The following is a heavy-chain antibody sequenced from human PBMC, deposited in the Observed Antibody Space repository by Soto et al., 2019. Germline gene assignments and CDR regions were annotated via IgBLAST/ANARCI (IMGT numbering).Heavy chain of an antibody. CDR2: IKQDGTEK. D-gene: IGHD6-19*01. CDR3: AGGTGWFIVH. Sequence: EVQLVESGGGLVQPGGSLRLSCAASGFTFSSYWMNWVRQAPGKGLEWVANIKQDGTEKHYVDSVKDRFTISRDNAKSSLHLQLNSLRAHDTAVYYCAGGTGWFIVHWGQGTLLTVSS. V-gene: IGHV3-7*02. CDR1: GFTFSSYW. J-gene: IGHJ4*02.